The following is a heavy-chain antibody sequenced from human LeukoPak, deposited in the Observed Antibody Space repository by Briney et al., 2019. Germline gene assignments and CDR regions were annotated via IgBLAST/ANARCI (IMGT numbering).Heavy chain of an antibody. V-gene: IGHV3-7*01. D-gene: IGHD1-26*01. CDR3: ARDILGAYAFDI. J-gene: IGHJ3*02. Sequence: PGGSLRLSCAASGFTFSNYWMSWVRKAPGKGLEWVANIKQDGSEKYYVDSVKGRFTISRDNAKNSLYLQMNSLRAEDTAVYYCARDILGAYAFDIWGQGTMVTVSS. CDR2: IKQDGSEK. CDR1: GFTFSNYW.